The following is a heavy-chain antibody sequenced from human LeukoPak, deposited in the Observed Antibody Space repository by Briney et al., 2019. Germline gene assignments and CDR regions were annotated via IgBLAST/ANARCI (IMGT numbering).Heavy chain of an antibody. CDR3: ARGSRFGEFGLDY. V-gene: IGHV3-48*04. D-gene: IGHD3-10*01. CDR2: ISTSGSTI. J-gene: IGHJ4*02. Sequence: GGSLRLSCAASGFTFSSYAMSWVRQAPGKGLEWVSYISTSGSTIYYADSVKGRFTISRDNAKNSLYLQMNSLRAEDTAVYYCARGSRFGEFGLDYWGQGTLVTVSS. CDR1: GFTFSSYA.